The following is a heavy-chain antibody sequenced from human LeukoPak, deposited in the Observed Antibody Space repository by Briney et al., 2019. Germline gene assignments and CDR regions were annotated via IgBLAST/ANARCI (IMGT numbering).Heavy chain of an antibody. V-gene: IGHV3-23*01. J-gene: IGHJ3*02. CDR3: ARDLEVIWHDAFDI. CDR1: GFTFSSYA. D-gene: IGHD3-22*01. Sequence: GGSLRLSCAASGFTFSSYAMTWVRQAPGKGLEWVSAISATGGSTYSADSLKGRFTISRDNSKNTLYLQMNSLRVEDTAVYYCARDLEVIWHDAFDIWGQGTMVTVSS. CDR2: ISATGGST.